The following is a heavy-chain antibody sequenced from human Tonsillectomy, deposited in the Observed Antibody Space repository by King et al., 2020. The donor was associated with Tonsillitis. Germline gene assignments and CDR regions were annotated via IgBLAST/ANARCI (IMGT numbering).Heavy chain of an antibody. V-gene: IGHV3-23*04. Sequence: VQLVESGGGLVQPGGSLRLSCAVSEFTFSSYAMTWVRQAPGKGLEWVSAISGSAGSTYYADSVTGRFTISRDNSKNTLYLQMNSLRAEDTAVYYCAKLGFSSGWYGYFDYWGQGTLVTVSA. J-gene: IGHJ4*02. CDR1: EFTFSSYA. D-gene: IGHD6-19*01. CDR2: ISGSAGST. CDR3: AKLGFSSGWYGYFDY.